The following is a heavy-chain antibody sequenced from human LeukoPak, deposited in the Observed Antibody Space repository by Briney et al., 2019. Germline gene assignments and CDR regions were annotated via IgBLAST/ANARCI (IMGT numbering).Heavy chain of an antibody. CDR3: ANLIAFNSRSYSDAFDI. J-gene: IGHJ3*02. D-gene: IGHD3-22*01. V-gene: IGHV3-30-3*01. CDR1: GFTFSSYA. Sequence: PGRSLRLSCAASGFTFSSYAMHWVRQAPGKGLEWVAVISYDGSNKYYADSVKGRFTISRDNSKNTLYLQMNSLRAEDTAVYYCANLIAFNSRSYSDAFDIWGQGTMVTVSS. CDR2: ISYDGSNK.